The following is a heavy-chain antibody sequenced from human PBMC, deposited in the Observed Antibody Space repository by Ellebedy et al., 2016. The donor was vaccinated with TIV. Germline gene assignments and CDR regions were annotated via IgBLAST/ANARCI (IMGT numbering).Heavy chain of an antibody. CDR1: GFSLSTSGMC. CDR2: IDWDGDK. Sequence: SGPTLVXPTQPLTLTCTFSGFSLSTSGMCVNWVRKPPGKALKWLARIDWDGDKYYSTSLRTRLTISKDTSKNQVVLTLTNVVPADTASYYCARTPAIGSGSYYGMDVWGQGTTVTVSS. J-gene: IGHJ6*02. D-gene: IGHD3-10*01. V-gene: IGHV2-70*11. CDR3: ARTPAIGSGSYYGMDV.